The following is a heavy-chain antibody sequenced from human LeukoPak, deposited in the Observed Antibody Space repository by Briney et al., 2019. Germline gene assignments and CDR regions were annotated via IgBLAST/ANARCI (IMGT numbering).Heavy chain of an antibody. V-gene: IGHV1-2*02. J-gene: IGHJ3*01. CDR1: GDSITGNY. Sequence: ASLKVSCRASGDSITGNYMHWVRQAPGQGLEWMGWINPNSGGTVYAQKFKDRVTITRDTSISTAYMELSGLRHADTAIYYCVSYYQGSGSYYNDAFDGWGQGTMVTVSS. D-gene: IGHD3-10*01. CDR3: VSYYQGSGSYYNDAFDG. CDR2: INPNSGGT.